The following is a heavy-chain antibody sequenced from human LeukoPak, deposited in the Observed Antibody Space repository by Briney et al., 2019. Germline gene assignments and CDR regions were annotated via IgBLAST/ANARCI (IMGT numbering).Heavy chain of an antibody. Sequence: SETLSLTCTVSGGSISSYYWSWIRQPPGKGLEWIGYINYSGSTNYNPSLKSRVTISVDTSKNQFSLKVSSVTAADTAVYYCARRTGYYDGFDYWGQGTLVTVSS. CDR2: INYSGST. V-gene: IGHV4-59*01. CDR1: GGSISSYY. D-gene: IGHD3/OR15-3a*01. CDR3: ARRTGYYDGFDY. J-gene: IGHJ4*02.